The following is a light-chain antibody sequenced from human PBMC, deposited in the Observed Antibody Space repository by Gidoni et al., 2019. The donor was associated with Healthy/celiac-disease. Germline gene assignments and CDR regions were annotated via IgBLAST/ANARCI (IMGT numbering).Light chain of an antibody. Sequence: SYELTQPPSVSVSPGQTARITFSADESPKQYAYWYQQKTGPTPVLVIYKDSDRPSWIPERFSGSSSGTTVTLTISGVHAEDEADYYCQSADSSGTSVVFGGGTKLTVL. CDR3: QSADSSGTSVV. J-gene: IGLJ2*01. V-gene: IGLV3-25*03. CDR2: KDS. CDR1: ESPKQY.